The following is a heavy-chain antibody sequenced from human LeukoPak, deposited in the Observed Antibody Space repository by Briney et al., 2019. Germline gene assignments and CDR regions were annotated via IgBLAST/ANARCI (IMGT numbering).Heavy chain of an antibody. CDR1: GYTFTVYY. D-gene: IGHD1-26*01. Sequence: ASVKVSCKASGYTFTVYYMHWVRQAPGQGLEWMGWLSPVSGGTNYARQFQGRVTMTRDTSTTTAYMELSSLRSDDTAVYFCARGGTVGVVRPFDIWGQGTMVTVSS. CDR3: ARGGTVGVVRPFDI. J-gene: IGHJ3*02. V-gene: IGHV1-2*02. CDR2: LSPVSGGT.